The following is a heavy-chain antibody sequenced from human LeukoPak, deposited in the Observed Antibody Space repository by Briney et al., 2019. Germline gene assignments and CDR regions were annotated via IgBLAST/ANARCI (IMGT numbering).Heavy chain of an antibody. J-gene: IGHJ5*02. CDR2: MYYSGST. CDR3: ARNPDYDILTGYDSGWFDP. CDR1: GVSISSSSYY. V-gene: IGHV4-39*07. D-gene: IGHD3-9*01. Sequence: PSETLSLTCTVPGVSISSSSYYWGWLRQPPGKGLEWIVSMYYSGSTYYNPSLKSLFTISVNTSKNQFSLKLSSVTAAATAVYYCARNPDYDILTGYDSGWFDPWGQGTLVTVSS.